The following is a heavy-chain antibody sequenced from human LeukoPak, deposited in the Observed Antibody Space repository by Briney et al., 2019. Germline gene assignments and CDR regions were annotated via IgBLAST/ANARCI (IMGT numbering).Heavy chain of an antibody. V-gene: IGHV4-59*12. CDR3: ARAPEYGLYYFDY. J-gene: IGHJ4*02. D-gene: IGHD1-14*01. CDR1: GGSISSYY. Sequence: SETLSLTCTVSGGSISSYYWSWIRQPPGKGLEWIGYIYYSGSTNYNPSLKSRVTISVDTSKSQFSLKLSSVTAADTAVYYCARAPEYGLYYFDYWGQGTLVIVSS. CDR2: IYYSGST.